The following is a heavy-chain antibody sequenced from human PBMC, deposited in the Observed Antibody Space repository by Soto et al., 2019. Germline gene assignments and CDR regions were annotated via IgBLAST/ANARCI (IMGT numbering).Heavy chain of an antibody. CDR1: GGTSSSYA. Sequence: ASVKVSCKASGGTSSSYAISWVRQAPGQGLEWMGGIIPIFGTANYAQKFQGRVTITADESTSTAYMELSSLRSEDTAVYYCAREAARPNNWFDPWGQGTLGTVAS. CDR3: AREAARPNNWFDP. V-gene: IGHV1-69*13. D-gene: IGHD6-6*01. CDR2: IIPIFGTA. J-gene: IGHJ5*02.